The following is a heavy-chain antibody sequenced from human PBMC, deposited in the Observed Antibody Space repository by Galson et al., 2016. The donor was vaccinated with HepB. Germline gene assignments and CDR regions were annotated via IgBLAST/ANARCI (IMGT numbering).Heavy chain of an antibody. CDR3: VREVKWLHLWGDY. D-gene: IGHD5-24*01. J-gene: IGHJ4*02. Sequence: SLRLSCAASGFMFGSYTMNWVRQAPGKGLEWISSVSANSNTIDYADSVKGRFTISRDNAKNTLFLQMNSLRADDTAVYYCVREVKWLHLWGDYWGQGTLVTVSS. CDR2: VSANSNTI. CDR1: GFMFGSYT. V-gene: IGHV3-48*04.